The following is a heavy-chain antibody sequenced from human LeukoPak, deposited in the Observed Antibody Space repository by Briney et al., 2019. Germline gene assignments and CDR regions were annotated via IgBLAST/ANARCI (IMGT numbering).Heavy chain of an antibody. D-gene: IGHD6-19*01. CDR2: INTNTGNP. CDR1: GYTFTSYA. CDR3: ARAVSGWGFEYFQH. J-gene: IGHJ1*01. Sequence: ASVKVSCKASGYTFTSYAMNWVRQAPGQGLEWMGWINTNTGNPTYAQGFTGRFVFSLDTSVSTAYLQISSLKAEDTAVYYCARAVSGWGFEYFQHWGQGTLVTVSS. V-gene: IGHV7-4-1*02.